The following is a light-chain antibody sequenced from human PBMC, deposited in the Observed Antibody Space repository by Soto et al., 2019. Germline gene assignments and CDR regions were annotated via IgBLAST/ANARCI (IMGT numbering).Light chain of an antibody. CDR3: QQSYSTLVT. CDR2: AAS. J-gene: IGKJ4*01. V-gene: IGKV1-39*01. Sequence: DIPMTQSPSSLSASVGDRVTITCRASQNISSYLNWYQQKPGKAPKLLIYAASSLQSGVPSRFSGSGSGTDFTLTISSLQPEDFATYYCQQSYSTLVTFGGGTKVEIK. CDR1: QNISSY.